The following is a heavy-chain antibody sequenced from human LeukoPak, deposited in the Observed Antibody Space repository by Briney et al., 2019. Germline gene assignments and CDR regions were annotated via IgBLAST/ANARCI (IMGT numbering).Heavy chain of an antibody. Sequence: ASVKVSCKASGYTFTGYYMHWVRQAPGQGLEWMGWINPNSGGTNYAQKFQGRVTMTRDTSISTAYMELSRLRSDDTAVYYCARDVSSSWYYFDHWGQGTLVTVSS. CDR2: INPNSGGT. J-gene: IGHJ4*02. CDR1: GYTFTGYY. V-gene: IGHV1-2*02. D-gene: IGHD6-13*01. CDR3: ARDVSSSWYYFDH.